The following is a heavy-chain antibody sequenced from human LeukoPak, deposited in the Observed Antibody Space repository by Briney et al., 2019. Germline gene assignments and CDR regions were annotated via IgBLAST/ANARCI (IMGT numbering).Heavy chain of an antibody. CDR3: ARVSPYYYYGMDV. V-gene: IGHV3-7*01. CDR2: IKQDGSEK. J-gene: IGHJ6*02. Sequence: PGGSLRLSCTASGFTFENYAMHWVRQAPGKGLEWVANIKQDGSEKYYVDSVKGRFTISRDNAKNSLYLQMNSLRAEGTAVYYCARVSPYYYYGMDVWGQGTTVTVSS. CDR1: GFTFENYA.